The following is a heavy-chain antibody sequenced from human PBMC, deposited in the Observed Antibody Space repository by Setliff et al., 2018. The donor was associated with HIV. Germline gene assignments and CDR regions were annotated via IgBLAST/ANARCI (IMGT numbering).Heavy chain of an antibody. CDR3: SMSIAARRPPVDY. D-gene: IGHD6-6*01. CDR1: GFTFGDYA. J-gene: IGHJ4*02. Sequence: PGESLKISCTASGFTFGDYAMSWVRQSPGKGLEWVGFIRSKAYGGTTEYAASVKGRFTISRDDSKSIAYLQMNSLKTEDTAVYYCSMSIAARRPPVDYWGQGTLVTVSS. V-gene: IGHV3-49*04. CDR2: IRSKAYGGTT.